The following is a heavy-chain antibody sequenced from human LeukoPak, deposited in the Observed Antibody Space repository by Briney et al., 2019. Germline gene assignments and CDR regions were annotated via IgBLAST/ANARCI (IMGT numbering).Heavy chain of an antibody. J-gene: IGHJ4*02. V-gene: IGHV3-7*01. Sequence: PGGSLRLSCAASGFTFSSYWMSWVRQAPGKGLEWVANIKQDGSEKYYVDSVKGRFTISRDNAKNSLYLQMNSLRAEDTAVYYCARGDILLWFGESFWGQGTLVTVSS. D-gene: IGHD3-10*01. CDR1: GFTFSSYW. CDR2: IKQDGSEK. CDR3: ARGDILLWFGESF.